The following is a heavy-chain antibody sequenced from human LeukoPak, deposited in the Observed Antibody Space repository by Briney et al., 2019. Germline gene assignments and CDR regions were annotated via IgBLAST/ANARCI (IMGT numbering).Heavy chain of an antibody. CDR2: ISADNGNT. V-gene: IGHV1-18*04. D-gene: IGHD3-16*01. J-gene: IGHJ4*02. CDR3: ARDGTYMGDFDY. CDR1: GYTFSTYG. Sequence: ASVKVSCKASGYTFSTYGITWVRQAPGQGLEWMGWISADNGNTKYAQKLQGRVTMTTDTSTNTAYMELRSLRSDDTAVYYCARDGTYMGDFDYWGQGTLVTVSS.